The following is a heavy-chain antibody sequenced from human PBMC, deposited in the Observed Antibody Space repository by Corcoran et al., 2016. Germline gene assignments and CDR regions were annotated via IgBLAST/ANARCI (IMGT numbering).Heavy chain of an antibody. Sequence: QVQLVQSGAEVKKPGSSVKVSCKASGGTFSSYAISWVRQAPGQGLEWMGGIIPIFGTANYAQKFQGRVTITADESTSTAYMELSSLRSEDTAMYYCARGRLDYYDSSGYYPSDYWGQGTLVTVSS. J-gene: IGHJ4*02. CDR3: ARGRLDYYDSSGYYPSDY. CDR2: IIPIFGTA. D-gene: IGHD3-22*01. V-gene: IGHV1-69*01. CDR1: GGTFSSYA.